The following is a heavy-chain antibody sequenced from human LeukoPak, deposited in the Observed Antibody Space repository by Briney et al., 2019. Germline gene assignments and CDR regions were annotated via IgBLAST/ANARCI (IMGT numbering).Heavy chain of an antibody. CDR1: GFTFSSYW. Sequence: GGSLRLSCAASGFTFSSYWMSWVRQAPGKGLEWVANIKYDGSEKDYVDSVKGRFTISRDNAKNSLYLQMNSLGAEDTAVYYCARDIEAAGLFFDYWGQGTLVTVSS. V-gene: IGHV3-7*01. J-gene: IGHJ4*02. D-gene: IGHD6-13*01. CDR2: IKYDGSEK. CDR3: ARDIEAAGLFFDY.